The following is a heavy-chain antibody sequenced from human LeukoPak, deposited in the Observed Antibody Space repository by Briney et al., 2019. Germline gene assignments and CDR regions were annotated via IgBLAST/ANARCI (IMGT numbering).Heavy chain of an antibody. D-gene: IGHD6-13*01. CDR3: ARDGVPIAAAGHLDY. Sequence: PSETLSLTCTVSGGSLSNYYWNWIRQPAGKGLECIGRIHISGGTNYSPSLKSRVTMSLDTSKNQFSLKLSSLTAADTAVYYCARDGVPIAAAGHLDYWGQGTLVTVSS. J-gene: IGHJ4*02. CDR1: GGSLSNYY. V-gene: IGHV4-4*07. CDR2: IHISGGT.